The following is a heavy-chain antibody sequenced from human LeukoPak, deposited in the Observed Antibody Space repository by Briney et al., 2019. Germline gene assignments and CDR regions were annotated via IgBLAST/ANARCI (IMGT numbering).Heavy chain of an antibody. CDR1: GFIFSNSG. CDR3: ARNSGGRRYYFTE. Sequence: GGSLRLSCAASGFIFSNSGMHWVRQAPGKGLEWVTVIYTDGSTKYYADSVKGRFTISRDNSQNTLYLQMNSLRAEDTAVYYRARNSGGRRYYFTEWGQGTLVTVSS. CDR2: IYTDGSTK. D-gene: IGHD3-10*01. J-gene: IGHJ4*02. V-gene: IGHV3-33*01.